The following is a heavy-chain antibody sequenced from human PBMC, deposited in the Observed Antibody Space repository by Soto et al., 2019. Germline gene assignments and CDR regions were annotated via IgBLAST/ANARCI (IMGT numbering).Heavy chain of an antibody. Sequence: ASVKVSCKASGGTFSSYAISWVRQAPGQGLEWMGGIIPIFGTANYAQKFQGRVTITADESTSTAYMELSSLRSEDTAVYYCASAIDGSSGAFDIWGQGTMVTVSS. CDR1: GGTFSSYA. D-gene: IGHD1-26*01. CDR3: ASAIDGSSGAFDI. CDR2: IIPIFGTA. V-gene: IGHV1-69*13. J-gene: IGHJ3*02.